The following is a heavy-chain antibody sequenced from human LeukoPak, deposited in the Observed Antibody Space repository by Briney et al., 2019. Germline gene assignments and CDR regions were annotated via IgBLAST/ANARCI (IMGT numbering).Heavy chain of an antibody. CDR2: IWYDGSFI. V-gene: IGHV3-33*06. J-gene: IGHJ4*02. CDR3: AKVVQYTASTGTGLAS. Sequence: GGSLRLSCAASGFNFMNFGMHWVRQAPGKGLDWVAVIWYDGSFIYYADSVRGRFIISRDNAKNTLYLQMNSLRAEDTAIYYCAKVVQYTASTGTGLASWGQGTLVTVSS. CDR1: GFNFMNFG. D-gene: IGHD1-1*01.